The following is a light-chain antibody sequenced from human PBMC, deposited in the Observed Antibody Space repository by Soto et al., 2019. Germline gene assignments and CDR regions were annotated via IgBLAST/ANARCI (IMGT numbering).Light chain of an antibody. Sequence: QSVLTQPASVSGSPGQSITISCTGTSSDVGSYNLVSWYQQHPGKVPKLMIYEDSKGPSGVSNRFSGSKSGNTASLTISGLKAEDEADYYCCSYAGDSNLVFGGGTKLTVL. J-gene: IGLJ2*01. CDR1: SSDVGSYNL. CDR3: CSYAGDSNLV. CDR2: EDS. V-gene: IGLV2-23*01.